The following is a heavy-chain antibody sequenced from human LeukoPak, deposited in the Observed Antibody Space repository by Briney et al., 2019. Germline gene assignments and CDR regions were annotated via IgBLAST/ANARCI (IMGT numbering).Heavy chain of an antibody. Sequence: GASVKVSCKAFGYPFTAYYMYWVRQAPGQGPEWMGIINPSGGSTSYAQKFQGRVTMTRDVSTNTAYMELSSLRSDDTAVYYCARDGISRYGAFDIWGHGTMITVSS. J-gene: IGHJ3*02. CDR1: GYPFTAYY. V-gene: IGHV1-46*01. CDR2: INPSGGST. D-gene: IGHD5-18*01. CDR3: ARDGISRYGAFDI.